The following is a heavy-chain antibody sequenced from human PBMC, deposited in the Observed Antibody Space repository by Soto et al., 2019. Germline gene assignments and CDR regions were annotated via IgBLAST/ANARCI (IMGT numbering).Heavy chain of an antibody. CDR3: AHTLVAGLGYYFDY. Sequence: QITLKESGPTLVKPTQTLTLTCTVSGFSLSTTRVGVGWIRQPPGKALEWLALIYWDDDKRYSPFLKSRLTITKDTSKNQVVLTMTNMDPMDTATYFCAHTLVAGLGYYFDYWGQVTLVTVSS. J-gene: IGHJ4*02. CDR2: IYWDDDK. V-gene: IGHV2-5*02. CDR1: GFSLSTTRVG. D-gene: IGHD6-19*01.